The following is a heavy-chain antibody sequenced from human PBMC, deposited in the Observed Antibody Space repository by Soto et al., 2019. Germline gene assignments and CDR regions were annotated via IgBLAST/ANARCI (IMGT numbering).Heavy chain of an antibody. CDR1: GYTFSGYS. D-gene: IGHD2-21*01. V-gene: IGHV1-18*04. J-gene: IGHJ6*02. CDR2: ISGYNGNT. CDR3: ARDVFCGGAPACPDMDV. Sequence: ASVKVSCKASGYTFSGYSITWVRQAPGQGLEWMGRISGYNGNTNYARTLRDRLTLTTDTSTSTAYMELRSLTSDDTAVYYCARDVFCGGAPACPDMDVWGQGTTVTVSS.